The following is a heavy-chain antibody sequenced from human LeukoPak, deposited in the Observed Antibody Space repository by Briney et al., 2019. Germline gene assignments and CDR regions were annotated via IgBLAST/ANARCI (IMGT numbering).Heavy chain of an antibody. CDR2: INHSGST. J-gene: IGHJ5*02. V-gene: IGHV4-34*01. D-gene: IGHD1-26*01. CDR3: GREWVPICISSLGLDP. Sequence: SETLSLTCAVYGGSFSGYYWSWIRQPPGKVLEWIGEINHSGSTNYNPSLKSRVTISVDTPKNQSSLKLSSGAAADPAVYNCGREWVPICISSLGLDPWGQVTLVTVSS. CDR1: GGSFSGYY.